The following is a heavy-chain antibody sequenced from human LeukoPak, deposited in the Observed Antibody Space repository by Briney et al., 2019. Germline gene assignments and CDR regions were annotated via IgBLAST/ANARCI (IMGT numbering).Heavy chain of an antibody. CDR3: ARGGVLYY. CDR1: GGSFSGYY. Sequence: PSETLSLTCAVYGGSFSGYYWSWIRQPPGKWLEWIGEINHSGSTNYNPSLKSRVTISVGTSKNQFSLKLSSVTAADTAVYYCARGGVLYYWGQGTLVTVSS. CDR2: INHSGST. V-gene: IGHV4-34*01. D-gene: IGHD3-10*01. J-gene: IGHJ4*02.